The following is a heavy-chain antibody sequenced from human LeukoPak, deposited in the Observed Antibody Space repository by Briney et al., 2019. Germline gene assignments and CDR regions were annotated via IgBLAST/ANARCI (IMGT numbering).Heavy chain of an antibody. D-gene: IGHD3-22*01. V-gene: IGHV3-74*01. CDR1: GFTLSSYC. CDR2: IKSDGSST. Sequence: GGSLRLSCAASGFTLSSYCMHWVRQAPGKGLVWVSRIKSDGSSTSYADFVKGRFTISRDNAKNTLYLQMNSLRAEDTAVYYCARDPELSGYSFFAYWGQGTLATVSS. J-gene: IGHJ4*02. CDR3: ARDPELSGYSFFAY.